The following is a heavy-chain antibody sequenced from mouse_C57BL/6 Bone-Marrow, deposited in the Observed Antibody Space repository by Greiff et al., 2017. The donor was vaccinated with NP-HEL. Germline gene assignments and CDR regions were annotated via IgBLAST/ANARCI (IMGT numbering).Heavy chain of an antibody. CDR1: GFTFSSYG. Sequence: EVKLVEPGGDLVKPGGSLKLSCAASGFTFSSYGMSWVRQTPDKRLEWVATISSGGSYTYYPDSVKGRFTISRDNAKNTLYLQMSSLKSEDTAMYYCARYDYDDYWGQGTTLTVSS. V-gene: IGHV5-6*01. CDR3: ARYDYDDY. CDR2: ISSGGSYT. D-gene: IGHD2-4*01. J-gene: IGHJ2*01.